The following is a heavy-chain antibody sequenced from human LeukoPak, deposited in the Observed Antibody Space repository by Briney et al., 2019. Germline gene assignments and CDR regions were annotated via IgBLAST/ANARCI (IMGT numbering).Heavy chain of an antibody. CDR3: ARTSVAGTI. CDR1: GFTFSSYA. Sequence: PGGSLRLSCAASGFTFSSYAMHWVRQAPGKGLEYVSAISSNGGSTYYANSVKGRFTISRDNSKNTLYFQMGSLRAEDMAVYYCARTSVAGTIWGQGTLVTVSS. D-gene: IGHD6-19*01. V-gene: IGHV3-64*01. J-gene: IGHJ4*02. CDR2: ISSNGGST.